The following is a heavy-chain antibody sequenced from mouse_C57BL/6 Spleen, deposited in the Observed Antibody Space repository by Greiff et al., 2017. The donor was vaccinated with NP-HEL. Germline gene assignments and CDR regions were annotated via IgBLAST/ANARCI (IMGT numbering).Heavy chain of an antibody. D-gene: IGHD1-1*01. Sequence: EVQLQESGPGLVKPSQSLSLTCSVTGYSITSGYYWNWIRQFPGNKLEWMGYISYDGSNNYNPSLKNRISITRDTSKNQFFLKLNSVTTEDTATYYCARDDYYGSSNWYFDVWGTGTTVTVSS. CDR2: ISYDGSN. CDR1: GYSITSGYY. CDR3: ARDDYYGSSNWYFDV. V-gene: IGHV3-6*01. J-gene: IGHJ1*03.